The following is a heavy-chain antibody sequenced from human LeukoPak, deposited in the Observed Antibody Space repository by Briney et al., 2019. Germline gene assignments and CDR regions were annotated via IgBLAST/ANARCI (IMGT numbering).Heavy chain of an antibody. CDR3: ATTTDPVAGTVDI. V-gene: IGHV5-10-1*01. D-gene: IGHD6-19*01. CDR2: IDPSDSYT. J-gene: IGHJ3*02. Sequence: GESLKISCKGSGYIFTSHWIGWVRQMPGKGLEWMGRIDPSDSYTNYSPSFQGHVTISADKSISTAYLQWSSLKASDTAMYYCATTTDPVAGTVDIWGQGTMVTVSS. CDR1: GYIFTSHW.